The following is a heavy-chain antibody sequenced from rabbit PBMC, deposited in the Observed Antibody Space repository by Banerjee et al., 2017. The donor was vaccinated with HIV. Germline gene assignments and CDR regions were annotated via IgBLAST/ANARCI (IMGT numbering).Heavy chain of an antibody. D-gene: IGHD8-1*01. J-gene: IGHJ4*01. Sequence: QEQLEESGGGLVQPEGSLTLTCTASAFSFSNKYVMCWVRQAPGKGLEWIACINTISGDTVYATWAKGRFTISKTSSTTVTLQMTSLTAADTATYFCARGDAGYVGNGYDLWGPGTLVTVS. CDR3: ARGDAGYVGNGYDL. CDR2: INTISGDT. V-gene: IGHV1S45*01. CDR1: AFSFSNKYV.